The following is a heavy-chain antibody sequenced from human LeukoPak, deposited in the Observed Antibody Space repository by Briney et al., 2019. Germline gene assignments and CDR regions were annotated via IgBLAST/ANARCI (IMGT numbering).Heavy chain of an antibody. Sequence: SDTLSLTCTVSGGPISSGSYYGSWSRQPAGKPLEWIGRIYTSGSTNYNPSLKSRVTISVDTSKNQFSLKLSSVTAADTAVYYCARDPLDAFDIWGQGTMVTVSS. CDR2: IYTSGST. CDR3: ARDPLDAFDI. CDR1: GGPISSGSYY. V-gene: IGHV4-61*02. J-gene: IGHJ3*02.